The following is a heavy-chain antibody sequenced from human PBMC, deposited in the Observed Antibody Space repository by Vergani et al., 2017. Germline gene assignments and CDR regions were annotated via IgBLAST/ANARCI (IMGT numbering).Heavy chain of an antibody. J-gene: IGHJ3*02. D-gene: IGHD3-10*01. CDR3: ARGIERRYYASALAFDI. CDR1: GYTFTGYY. CDR2: INPNSGGT. Sequence: QVQLVQSGAEVKKPGASVKVSCKASGYTFTGYYMHWVRQAPGQGLEWMGWINPNSGGTNYAQKFQGRVTMTRDTSISTAYMELSRLRSDDTAVYYCARGIERRYYASALAFDIWGQGTMVTVSS. V-gene: IGHV1-2*02.